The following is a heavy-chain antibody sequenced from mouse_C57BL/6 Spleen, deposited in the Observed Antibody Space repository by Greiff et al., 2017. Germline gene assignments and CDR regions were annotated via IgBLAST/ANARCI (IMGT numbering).Heavy chain of an antibody. J-gene: IGHJ2*01. CDR2: IDPSDSYT. V-gene: IGHV1-50*01. D-gene: IGHD3-1*01. CDR1: GYTFTSYW. Sequence: QVQLKQPGAELVKPGASVKLSCKASGYTFTSYWMQWVKQRPGQGLEWIGEIDPSDSYTNYNQKFKGKATLTVDTSSSTAYMQLSSLTSEDSAVYDCARRTTLGLDYWGQGTTLTVSS. CDR3: ARRTTLGLDY.